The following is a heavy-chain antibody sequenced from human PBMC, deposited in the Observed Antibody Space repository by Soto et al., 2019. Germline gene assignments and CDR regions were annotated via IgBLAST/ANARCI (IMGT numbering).Heavy chain of an antibody. J-gene: IGHJ4*02. CDR1: AFTFSSYA. Sequence: EVQLLESGGGLVQPGGSLSLACAASAFTFSSYAMSWVRQAPGKGLAWVSAVSGWGDRTYYTDPVKGRFTISRDNSKSTLYLQMNSLRVEDTAVYYCAKEAPRRSYADQWGQGTLVTVSS. V-gene: IGHV3-23*01. CDR2: VSGWGDRT. CDR3: AKEAPRRSYADQ. D-gene: IGHD1-26*01.